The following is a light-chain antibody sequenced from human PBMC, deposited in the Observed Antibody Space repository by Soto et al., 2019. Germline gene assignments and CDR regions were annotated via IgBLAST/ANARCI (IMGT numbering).Light chain of an antibody. CDR1: QVISNN. CDR3: QLYNNWPPIT. Sequence: VMTQSPATLSLSPGDRAALSCRASQVISNNLAWFQQKPGQAPRLLIYGGATRATGVPARFSGSGSGTEFTLTITSLQSEDFAVYYCQLYNNWPPITLGQGTRLEIK. V-gene: IGKV3-15*01. J-gene: IGKJ5*01. CDR2: GGA.